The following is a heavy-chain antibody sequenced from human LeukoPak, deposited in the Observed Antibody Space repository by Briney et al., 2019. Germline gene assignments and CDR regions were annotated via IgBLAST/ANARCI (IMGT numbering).Heavy chain of an antibody. CDR3: VGGASSWFGDIDY. CDR1: GVSISSGSYY. V-gene: IGHV4-61*02. D-gene: IGHD3-10*01. J-gene: IGHJ4*02. Sequence: PSETLSLTCTVSGVSISSGSYYWSWIRQPAGKGLEWIGRIYTSGSTNYNPSLKSRVTISIDTSKNQFSLKLSSVTASATAVYYCVGGASSWFGDIDYWGQGTLVTVSS. CDR2: IYTSGST.